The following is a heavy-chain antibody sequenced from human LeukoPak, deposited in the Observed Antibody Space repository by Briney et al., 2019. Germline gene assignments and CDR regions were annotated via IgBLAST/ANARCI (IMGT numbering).Heavy chain of an antibody. J-gene: IGHJ6*02. CDR2: INHSGST. CDR1: GGSISSYY. CDR3: ARGPRAANYYYGMDV. D-gene: IGHD6-13*01. V-gene: IGHV4-34*01. Sequence: SETLSLTCTVSGGSISSYYWSWIRQPPGKGREWIGEINHSGSTNYNPSLKSRVTISVDTSKNQFSLKLSSVTAADTAVYYCARGPRAANYYYGMDVWGQGTTVTVSS.